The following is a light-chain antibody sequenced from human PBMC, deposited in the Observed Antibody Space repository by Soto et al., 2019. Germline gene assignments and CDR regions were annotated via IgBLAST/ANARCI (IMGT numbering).Light chain of an antibody. CDR2: GSS. J-gene: IGLJ1*01. Sequence: QSVLTQPPSVSGAPGQRVSISCTGSSSNIGAGYDVHWFQQLPGTAPKLLIYGSSNRPSGVPDRFSGSKSGTSASLAITGLQADDEADYYCQSYDSSLSVLYVFGTGTKLTVL. CDR1: SSNIGAGYD. V-gene: IGLV1-40*01. CDR3: QSYDSSLSVLYV.